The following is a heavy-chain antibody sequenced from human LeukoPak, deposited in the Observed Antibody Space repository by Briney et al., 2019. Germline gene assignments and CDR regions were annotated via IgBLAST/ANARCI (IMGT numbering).Heavy chain of an antibody. CDR2: ISGSGGST. D-gene: IGHD3-3*01. CDR1: GFTFSSYA. V-gene: IGHV3-23*01. J-gene: IGHJ6*02. Sequence: PGGSLRLSCAASGFTFSSYAMSWVRQAPGKGLEWVSAISGSGGSTYYADSVKGRFTISRDNSKNTLYLQMNSLRAEDTAVYYCSKDLGYYDLWSGYYYGMDVWGQGTTVTVSS. CDR3: SKDLGYYDLWSGYYYGMDV.